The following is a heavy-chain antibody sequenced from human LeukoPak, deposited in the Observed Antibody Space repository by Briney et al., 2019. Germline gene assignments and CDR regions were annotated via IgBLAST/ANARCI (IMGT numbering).Heavy chain of an antibody. D-gene: IGHD6-19*01. J-gene: IGHJ4*02. CDR3: ARGDSSGYYYFDY. CDR2: IYSGGNT. V-gene: IGHV3-53*01. CDR1: GFTVSSNY. Sequence: GSLRLSCAASGFTVSSNYMSWVRQAPGKGLEWVSVIYSGGNTYYADSVKGRFTISRDSSKNTLYLQMNSLRAEDTAVYYCARGDSSGYYYFDYWGQGTLVTVSS.